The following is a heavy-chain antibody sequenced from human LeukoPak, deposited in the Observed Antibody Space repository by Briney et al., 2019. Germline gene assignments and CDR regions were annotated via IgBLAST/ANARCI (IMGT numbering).Heavy chain of an antibody. D-gene: IGHD4-11*01. Sequence: PGGSLRLSCAASGFTVSSNYMGWVRQAPGQGLEWVSVIYSGGSTYYADSVKGRFTISRDNSKNMLYLQINSLRAEDTAVYFCARSNCESCYRGVWYFFDYWGQGALVTVSS. J-gene: IGHJ4*02. CDR2: IYSGGST. CDR1: GFTVSSNY. CDR3: ARSNCESCYRGVWYFFDY. V-gene: IGHV3-66*01.